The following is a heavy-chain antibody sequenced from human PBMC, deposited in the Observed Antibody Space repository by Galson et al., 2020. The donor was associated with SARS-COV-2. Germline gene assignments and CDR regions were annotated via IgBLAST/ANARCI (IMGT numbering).Heavy chain of an antibody. CDR3: ARVTKLDFPDY. Sequence: SETLSLTCTVSGYSITTDYFWGWIRQPPGKGLEWIGSIYHSGSTYYNPSLESRVTISVDTSKNQFSLKLSSVTAADTAVYYCARVTKLDFPDYWGQGTLVTVSS. CDR1: GYSITTDYF. CDR2: IYHSGST. V-gene: IGHV4-38-2*02. D-gene: IGHD4-17*01. J-gene: IGHJ4*02.